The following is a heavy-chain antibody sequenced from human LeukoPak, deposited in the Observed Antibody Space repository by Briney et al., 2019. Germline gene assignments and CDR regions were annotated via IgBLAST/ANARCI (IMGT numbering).Heavy chain of an antibody. CDR2: IYYSGST. V-gene: IGHV4-39*01. Sequence: PSETLSLTCTVSGGSISSSSYYWGWIRQPPGKGLEWIGSIYYSGSTYYNPSLKSRVTISVDTSKNQFSVKLSSVTAADTAVYYCARHQVTMVRGATLGAFDIWGQGTMVTVSS. CDR1: GGSISSSSYY. J-gene: IGHJ3*02. D-gene: IGHD3-10*01. CDR3: ARHQVTMVRGATLGAFDI.